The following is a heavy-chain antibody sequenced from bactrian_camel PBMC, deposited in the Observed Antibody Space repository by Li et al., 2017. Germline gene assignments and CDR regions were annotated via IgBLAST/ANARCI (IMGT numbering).Heavy chain of an antibody. Sequence: HVQLVESGGGSVQAGGSLRLSCAASGYTYSSYSMGWFRQTPGKEREGVAALSGTAISYDDSVKGRFTLSIDNAKNILYLQMNNLEPEDTALYYCAAAAVGQWSCSWPASGGYSVWGQGTQVTVSS. CDR1: GYTYSSYS. D-gene: IGHD2*01. CDR3: AAAAVGQWSCSWPASGGYSV. J-gene: IGHJ4*01. V-gene: IGHV3S53*01. CDR2: LSGTAI.